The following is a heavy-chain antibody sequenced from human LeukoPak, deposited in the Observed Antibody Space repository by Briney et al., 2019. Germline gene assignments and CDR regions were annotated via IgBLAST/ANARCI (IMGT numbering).Heavy chain of an antibody. D-gene: IGHD4/OR15-4a*01. CDR3: ATGDTLYGGCAHH. V-gene: IGHV5-51*01. Sequence: GESPKISFKCSGYIFTSYWLGLVRPTPGKGPGWVGIILPRDSETRYHPSLQGHVTITADKSIPAAYLQWSSLKAADTPIYDCATGDTLYGGCAHHWGQGSLVSVSS. J-gene: IGHJ5*02. CDR1: GYIFTSYW. CDR2: ILPRDSET.